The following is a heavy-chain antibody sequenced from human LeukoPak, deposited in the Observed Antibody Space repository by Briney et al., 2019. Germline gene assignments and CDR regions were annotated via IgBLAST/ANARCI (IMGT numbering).Heavy chain of an antibody. CDR1: GYTLTELS. V-gene: IGHV1-24*01. J-gene: IGHJ6*04. CDR3: ATTDVTLYYYYGMDV. Sequence: ASVKLSCKVSGYTLTELSMNWVRQAPGKQLEWMGGFDPEDGETIYAQKFQGRVTMTEDTSTDTAYMELSSLRSEDTAVYYCATTDVTLYYYYGMDVWGKGTTVTVSS. D-gene: IGHD3-10*02. CDR2: FDPEDGET.